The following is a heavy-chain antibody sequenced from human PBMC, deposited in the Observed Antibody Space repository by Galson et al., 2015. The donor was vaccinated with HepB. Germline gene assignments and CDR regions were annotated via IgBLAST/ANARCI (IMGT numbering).Heavy chain of an antibody. Sequence: SETLSLTCTVSGDSVNSRSYYWSWIRQPPGKGLEWIGYISYSGSTNYIPSLKSRLTISVDTSKNQFSLNLNSVTAADTAVYYCARDWLLSDSGWSDYYYYGMDVWGQGTTVTVSS. V-gene: IGHV4-61*01. CDR3: ARDWLLSDSGWSDYYYYGMDV. D-gene: IGHD6-19*01. CDR1: GDSVNSRSYY. J-gene: IGHJ6*02. CDR2: ISYSGST.